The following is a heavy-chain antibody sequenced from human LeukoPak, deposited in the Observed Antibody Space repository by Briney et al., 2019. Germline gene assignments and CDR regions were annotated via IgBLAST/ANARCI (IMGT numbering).Heavy chain of an antibody. CDR1: GGSISSYY. J-gene: IGHJ4*02. CDR2: IYYSGST. Sequence: PSETLSLTCTVSGGSISSYYWSWIRQPPGKGLEWIGYIYYSGSTNNNPSLKSRVTISVDTSKNQFSLKLSSVTAADTAVYYCARDRSYQGFDYWGQGTLVTVSS. D-gene: IGHD1-26*01. CDR3: ARDRSYQGFDY. V-gene: IGHV4-59*01.